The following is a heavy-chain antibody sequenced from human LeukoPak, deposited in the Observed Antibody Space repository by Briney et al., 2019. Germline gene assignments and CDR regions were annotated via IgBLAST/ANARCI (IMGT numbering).Heavy chain of an antibody. CDR2: IRYDGSNK. CDR1: GFTFSSYG. V-gene: IGHV3-30*02. J-gene: IGHJ4*02. Sequence: GGSLRLSCAASGFTFSSYGMHWVRQAPGKGLEWVAFIRYDGSNKCYADSVKGRFTISRDNSKNTLYLQMNSLRAEDTAVYYCAKDQDTAIVFDYWGQGTLVTVSS. CDR3: AKDQDTAIVFDY. D-gene: IGHD5-18*01.